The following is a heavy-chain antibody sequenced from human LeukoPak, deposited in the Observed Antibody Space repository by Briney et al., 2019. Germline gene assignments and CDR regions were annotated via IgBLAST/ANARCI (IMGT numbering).Heavy chain of an antibody. CDR1: GFTFSSYA. J-gene: IGHJ4*02. V-gene: IGHV3-23*01. Sequence: GGSLRLSCAASGFTFSSYAMSWVRQAPGKGLEWVSAISGSGGSTYYADSVKGRFTISRDNAKSTLFLQMNSLRAEDTAVYYCAKDPRVGSRVATPCHWGQGTLVTVSS. D-gene: IGHD5-24*01. CDR2: ISGSGGST. CDR3: AKDPRVGSRVATPCH.